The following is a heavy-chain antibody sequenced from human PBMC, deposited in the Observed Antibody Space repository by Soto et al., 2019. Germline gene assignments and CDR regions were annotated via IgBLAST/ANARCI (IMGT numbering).Heavy chain of an antibody. J-gene: IGHJ4*02. CDR2: NYYSGGT. D-gene: IGHD3-10*01. CDR3: ARGLPKDRYGSEYFDY. Sequence: PSETLFFTCTVSGYSISSGGFYWSWIRQHPGKGLEWIGYNYYSGGTYYNPSLKSRVAISLDTSKNQFSLNLSSVTAADTALYFCARGLPKDRYGSEYFDYWGQGLLVTVSS. CDR1: GYSISSGGFY. V-gene: IGHV4-31*03.